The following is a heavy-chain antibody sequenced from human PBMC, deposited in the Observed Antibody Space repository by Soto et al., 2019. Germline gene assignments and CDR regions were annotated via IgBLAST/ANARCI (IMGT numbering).Heavy chain of an antibody. Sequence: GGSLRLSCAASGFTFSSYGMHWVRQAPGKGLEWVAVISYDGSNKYYADSVKGRFTISRDNSKNTLYLQMNSLRAEDTAVYYCAKDLGSSWFYYYYYGMDVWGQGTTVTVSS. V-gene: IGHV3-30*18. CDR3: AKDLGSSWFYYYYYGMDV. CDR2: ISYDGSNK. CDR1: GFTFSSYG. J-gene: IGHJ6*02. D-gene: IGHD6-13*01.